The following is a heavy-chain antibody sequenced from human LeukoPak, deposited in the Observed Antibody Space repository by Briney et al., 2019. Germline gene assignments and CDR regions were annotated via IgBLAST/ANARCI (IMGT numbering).Heavy chain of an antibody. D-gene: IGHD1-14*01. J-gene: IGHJ4*02. CDR1: GGSFSGYC. CDR3: ARGGRDSGY. CDR2: INHSGST. Sequence: SETLSLTCAVYGGSFSGYCWSWIRQPPGKGLEWIGEINHSGSTNYNPSLKSRVTISVDTSKNQFSLKLSSVTAADTAVYYCARGGRDSGYWGQGTLVTVSS. V-gene: IGHV4-34*01.